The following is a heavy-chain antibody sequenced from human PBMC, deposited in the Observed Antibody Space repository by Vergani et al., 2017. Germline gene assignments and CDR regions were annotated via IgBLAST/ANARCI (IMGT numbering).Heavy chain of an antibody. V-gene: IGHV3-66*01. J-gene: IGHJ6*02. CDR1: GFSVSDNY. Sequence: EVRLVDSGGGLVQPGGSLRLSCAASGFSVSDNYMSWVRQAPGKGLEWVSILYVVGTSDYADSVKGRFTVSRDISKNTLHLQLNSLRVEYTAVYFCSYGMDVWGQGTTVTVSS. CDR2: LYVVGTS. CDR3: SYGMDV.